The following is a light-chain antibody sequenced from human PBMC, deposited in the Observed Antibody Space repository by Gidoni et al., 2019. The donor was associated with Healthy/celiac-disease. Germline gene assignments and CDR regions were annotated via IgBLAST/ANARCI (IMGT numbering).Light chain of an antibody. Sequence: PATLSVSPGERATLSCRASQSVSSNLAWYQQKPGQAPRLLIYGASTRATGIPARFSGSGSGTEFTLTISSLQSEDFAVYYCQQYNNWPLTFGPGTKVDVK. J-gene: IGKJ3*01. CDR2: GAS. CDR3: QQYNNWPLT. V-gene: IGKV3-15*01. CDR1: QSVSSN.